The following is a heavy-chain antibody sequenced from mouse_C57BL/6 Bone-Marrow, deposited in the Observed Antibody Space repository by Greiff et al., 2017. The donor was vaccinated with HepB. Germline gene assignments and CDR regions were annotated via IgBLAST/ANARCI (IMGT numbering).Heavy chain of an antibody. J-gene: IGHJ2*01. Sequence: EVQRVESGGGLVKPGGSLKLSCAASGFTFSSYAMSWVRQTPEKRLEWVATISDGGSYTYYPDNVKGRFTISRDNAKNNLYLQMSHLKSEDTAMYYCARDPDCWGQGTTLTAAS. V-gene: IGHV5-4*01. CDR1: GFTFSSYA. CDR3: ARDPDC. CDR2: ISDGGSYT.